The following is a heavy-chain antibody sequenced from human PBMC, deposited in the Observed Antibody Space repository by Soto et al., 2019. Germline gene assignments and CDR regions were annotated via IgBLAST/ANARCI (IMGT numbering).Heavy chain of an antibody. CDR1: GYCLTNYW. CDR2: IYPADSDT. Sequence: PGESLKISCKGSGYCLTNYWIGWVRQMPGKGLEWMGIIYPADSDTRYSPSFQGQVTISADKSINTVYLQWSSLRASDTAVYYCARRDGSGSYVIYSAFDIWGQGTMVTVSS. CDR3: ARRDGSGSYVIYSAFDI. D-gene: IGHD3-10*01. V-gene: IGHV5-51*01. J-gene: IGHJ3*02.